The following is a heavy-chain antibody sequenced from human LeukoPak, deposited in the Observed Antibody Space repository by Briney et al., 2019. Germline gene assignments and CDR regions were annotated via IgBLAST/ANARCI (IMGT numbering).Heavy chain of an antibody. D-gene: IGHD5-18*01. J-gene: IGHJ4*02. CDR3: AKDHRGYSYDPTDY. V-gene: IGHV3-30*18. Sequence: GGSLRLSCAASGFTFSNYGMHWVRQAPGKGLEWVAVIPYDGSNKYYADSVKGRFTISRDNSKNTLYLQMNSLRAEDTAVYYCAKDHRGYSYDPTDYWGQGTLVTVSS. CDR2: IPYDGSNK. CDR1: GFTFSNYG.